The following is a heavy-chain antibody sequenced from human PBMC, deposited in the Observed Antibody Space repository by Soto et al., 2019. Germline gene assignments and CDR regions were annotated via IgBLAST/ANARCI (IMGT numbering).Heavy chain of an antibody. CDR2: IKQYGSEK. J-gene: IGHJ5*02. Sequence: GSLRLSCAASGFTFSSYWMSWVRQAPGKVLEWVANIKQYGSEKYYVDSVKGRFTISRDNAKNSLYLQMNSLRAEDTAVYYCARERGYSSGWYPPHNWFDPWGQGT. CDR3: ARERGYSSGWYPPHNWFDP. D-gene: IGHD6-19*01. V-gene: IGHV3-7*01. CDR1: GFTFSSYW.